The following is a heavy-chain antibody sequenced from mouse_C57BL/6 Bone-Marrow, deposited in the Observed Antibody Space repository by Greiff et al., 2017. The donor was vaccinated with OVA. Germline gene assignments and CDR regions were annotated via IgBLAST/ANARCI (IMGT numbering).Heavy chain of an antibody. CDR1: GYTFTSYW. D-gene: IGHD4-1*01. J-gene: IGHJ2*01. V-gene: IGHV1-61*01. CDR2: IYPSDSET. Sequence: QVQLKQPGAELVRPGSSVKLSCKASGYTFTSYWMDWVKQSPGQGLEWIGNIYPSDSETHYNQKFKDKATLTVDKSSSTAYMQLSSLTSEVSAVYYCARRETGTRGYWGQGTTLTVSS. CDR3: ARRETGTRGY.